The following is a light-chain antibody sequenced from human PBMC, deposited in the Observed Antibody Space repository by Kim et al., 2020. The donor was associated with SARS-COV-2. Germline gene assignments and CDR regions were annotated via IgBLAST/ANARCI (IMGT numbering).Light chain of an antibody. CDR2: GGS. V-gene: IGKV3-20*01. CDR1: QTVSSTY. Sequence: SPGERATLSCRASQTVSSTYLAWYQQKFGQAPRLLIYGGSSRATGIPDRFSGSGSGTDFTLTISRLEPEDFAVYYCQQYDSSSWTFGQGTKVDIK. J-gene: IGKJ1*01. CDR3: QQYDSSSWT.